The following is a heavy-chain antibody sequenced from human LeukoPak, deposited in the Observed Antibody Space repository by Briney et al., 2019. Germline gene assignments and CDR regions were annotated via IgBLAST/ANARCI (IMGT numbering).Heavy chain of an antibody. J-gene: IGHJ5*02. Sequence: ASVKVSCKASGGTFSSYVINWVRQAPGQGLEWMGIINPSGGSTTYAQKFQGRVTMTRDTSTSTVYMELSSLRSEDTAVYYCARGGSCNSASGGDCSHLLIAWGQGTLVTVSS. CDR1: GGTFSSYV. V-gene: IGHV1-46*01. D-gene: IGHD2-21*02. CDR3: ARGGSCNSASGGDCSHLLIA. CDR2: INPSGGST.